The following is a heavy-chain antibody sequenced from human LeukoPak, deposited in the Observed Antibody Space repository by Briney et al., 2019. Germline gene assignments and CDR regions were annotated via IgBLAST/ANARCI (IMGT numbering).Heavy chain of an antibody. CDR1: GYSFTTYW. V-gene: IGHV5-51*01. CDR3: ARSRYDSSAEDY. CDR2: IYPDNSDT. J-gene: IGHJ4*02. D-gene: IGHD3-22*01. Sequence: GESLKISCKGSGYSFTTYWIGWVRQMPGKGLEWMGIIYPDNSDTRYSPSFQGQVTISADKSISTAYLQWSTLKASDTAVYYCARSRYDSSAEDYWGQGTLVTVSS.